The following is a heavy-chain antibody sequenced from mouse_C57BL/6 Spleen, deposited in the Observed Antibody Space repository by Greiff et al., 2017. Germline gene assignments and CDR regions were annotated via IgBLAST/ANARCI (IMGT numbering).Heavy chain of an antibody. J-gene: IGHJ3*01. D-gene: IGHD1-2*01. CDR1: GYTFTDYY. CDR3: ARRDYYGPWFAY. V-gene: IGHV1-76*01. CDR2: IYPGSGNT. Sequence: QVQLKESGAELVRPGASVKLSCKASGYTFTDYYINWVKQRPGQGLEWIARIYPGSGNTYYNGKFKGKATLTAEKSSSTSYMQLSSLTSEDSAVYFCARRDYYGPWFAYWGQGTLVTVSA.